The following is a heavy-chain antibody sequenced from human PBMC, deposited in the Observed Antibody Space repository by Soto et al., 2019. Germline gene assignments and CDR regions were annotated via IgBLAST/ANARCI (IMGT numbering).Heavy chain of an antibody. J-gene: IGHJ6*01. CDR2: IYTGGTT. CDR3: AREVGYYYGLDV. CDR1: GFTVSSNY. V-gene: IGHV3-53*01. Sequence: EVQLVESGGGMIQPGGSLRLSCVASGFTVSSNYMSWVRQAPGKGLEWVSVIYTGGTTHYADSVKGRFTIARDNSKNTLYLQMNSLREEDTAVYYCAREVGYYYGLDVWGQGTMVSVAS. D-gene: IGHD1-26*01.